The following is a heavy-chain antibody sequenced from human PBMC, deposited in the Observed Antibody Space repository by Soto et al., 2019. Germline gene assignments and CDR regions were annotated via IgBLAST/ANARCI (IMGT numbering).Heavy chain of an antibody. J-gene: IGHJ6*03. D-gene: IGHD2-15*01. Sequence: ASVKVSCKASVYTFTSYAMHWVLEAPGQRLEWMGWINAGNGNTKYSQKFQGRVTITRDTSASTAYMELSSLRSEDTAVYYFERALSPATPRKILSYSYLAFGGKGPTVPVS. CDR3: ERALSPATPRKILSYSYLAF. CDR1: VYTFTSYA. CDR2: INAGNGNT. V-gene: IGHV1-3*01.